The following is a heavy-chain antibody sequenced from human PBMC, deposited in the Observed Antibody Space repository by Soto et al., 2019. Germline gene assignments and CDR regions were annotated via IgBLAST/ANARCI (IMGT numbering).Heavy chain of an antibody. J-gene: IGHJ4*02. CDR3: AKVSGYYDSSGYYLFDY. V-gene: IGHV3-23*01. CDR2: ISGSGGST. CDR1: GFPFSSYA. D-gene: IGHD3-22*01. Sequence: PGGSLRLSCAASGFPFSSYAMSWVRQAPGKGLEWVSAISGSGGSTYYADSVKGRFTISRDNSKNTLYLQMNSLRAEDTAVYYCAKVSGYYDSSGYYLFDYWGQGTLVTVSS.